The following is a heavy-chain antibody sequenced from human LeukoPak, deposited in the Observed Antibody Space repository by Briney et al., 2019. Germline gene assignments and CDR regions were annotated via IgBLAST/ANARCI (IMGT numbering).Heavy chain of an antibody. J-gene: IGHJ6*04. CDR1: GYTLTELS. V-gene: IGHV1-24*01. D-gene: IGHD2-2*01. CDR3: ATAGYCSSTSCPYYYYYGMNV. CDR2: FDPEDGET. Sequence: ASVKVSCKVSGYTLTELSMHWVRQAPGKGLEWMGGFDPEDGETIYAQKFQGRVTMTEDTSTDTAYMELSSLRSEDTAVYYCATAGYCSSTSCPYYYYYGMNVWGKGTTVTVPS.